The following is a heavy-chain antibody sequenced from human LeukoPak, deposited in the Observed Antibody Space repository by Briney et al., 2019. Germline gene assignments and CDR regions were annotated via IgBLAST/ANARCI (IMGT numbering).Heavy chain of an antibody. CDR1: GYTFTTYD. CDR3: ARGASRSFDY. CDR2: MNPNSGNT. Sequence: ASVKVSCKASGYTFTTYDINWVRQAPGQGLEWMGWMNPNSGNTGYVRKFQGRVTLTRDTSISTAYMELSSLRSKDTAVYYCARGASRSFDYWGQGTLVTVSS. V-gene: IGHV1-8*01. J-gene: IGHJ4*02.